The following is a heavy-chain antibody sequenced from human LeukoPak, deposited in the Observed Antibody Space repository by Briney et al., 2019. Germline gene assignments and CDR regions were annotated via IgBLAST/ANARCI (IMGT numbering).Heavy chain of an antibody. CDR1: GFTFSNYA. Sequence: GGSLRLSCAASGFTFSNYAMHWVRQAPGKGLEWVAFIRYDGSNTYYADSVKGRFTISRDNSMNTLYLQMNSLRAEDTAVYYCARTGSRWLQSFDYWGQGTLVTVSS. CDR2: IRYDGSNT. J-gene: IGHJ4*02. D-gene: IGHD5-24*01. V-gene: IGHV3-30*02. CDR3: ARTGSRWLQSFDY.